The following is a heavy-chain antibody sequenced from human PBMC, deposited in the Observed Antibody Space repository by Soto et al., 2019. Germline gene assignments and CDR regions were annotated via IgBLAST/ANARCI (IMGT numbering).Heavy chain of an antibody. CDR3: ARDPLENPTAGIY. CDR2: IYYSGST. Sequence: QVQLQESGPGLVKPSQTLSLTCTVSGGSISSGDYYWSWIRQPPGKGLEWIGYIYYSGSTYYNPSLNSRVTISVDTSKNQFSLKLSSVTAADTAVYYCARDPLENPTAGIYWGQGTLVTVSS. D-gene: IGHD6-13*01. J-gene: IGHJ4*02. V-gene: IGHV4-30-4*01. CDR1: GGSISSGDYY.